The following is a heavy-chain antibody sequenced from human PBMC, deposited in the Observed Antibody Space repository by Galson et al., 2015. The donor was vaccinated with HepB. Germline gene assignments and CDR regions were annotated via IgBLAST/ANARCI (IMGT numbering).Heavy chain of an antibody. V-gene: IGHV1-8*01. CDR2: MNPNSGNT. CDR3: ARGRRVAAAGNIVRFDP. D-gene: IGHD6-13*01. CDR1: GYTFTSYD. Sequence: SVKVSCKASGYTFTSYDINWVRQATGQGLEWMGWMNPNSGNTGYAQKFQGRVTMTRNTSISTAYMELSSLRSEDTAVYYCARGRRVAAAGNIVRFDPWGQGTLVTVSS. J-gene: IGHJ5*02.